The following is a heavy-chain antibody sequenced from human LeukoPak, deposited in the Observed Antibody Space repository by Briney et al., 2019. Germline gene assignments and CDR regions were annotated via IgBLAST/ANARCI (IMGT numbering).Heavy chain of an antibody. Sequence: ASVKVSCKASGYTFTSYYMHWVRQAPGQGLEWMGIINPSGGSTSYAQKFQGRVTMTRDTSTSTVYMELSSLRSEDTAVCYCARDQGYCSGGSCYSFPVSYWGQGPLVTVSS. CDR3: ARDQGYCSGGSCYSFPVSY. V-gene: IGHV1-46*01. CDR1: GYTFTSYY. D-gene: IGHD2-15*01. J-gene: IGHJ4*02. CDR2: INPSGGST.